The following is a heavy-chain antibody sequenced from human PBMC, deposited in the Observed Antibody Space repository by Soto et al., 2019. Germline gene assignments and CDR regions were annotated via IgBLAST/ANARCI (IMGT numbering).Heavy chain of an antibody. CDR2: IIPIFGTA. V-gene: IGHV1-69*13. D-gene: IGHD3-10*01. Sequence: SVKVSCKASGGTFSSYAISWVRQAPGQGLEWMGGIIPIFGTANYAQKFQGRVTITADESTSTAYMELSSLRSEDTAVYYCAVSRYYYGSGSYYTYGMDVWGQGTTVTVS. CDR1: GGTFSSYA. J-gene: IGHJ6*02. CDR3: AVSRYYYGSGSYYTYGMDV.